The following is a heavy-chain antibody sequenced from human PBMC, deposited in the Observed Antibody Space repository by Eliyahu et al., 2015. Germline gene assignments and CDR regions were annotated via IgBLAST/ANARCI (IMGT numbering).Heavy chain of an antibody. J-gene: IGHJ3*02. CDR3: ARGNFFDI. CDR1: GFTLSIYD. CDR2: IGTAGDT. V-gene: IGHV3-13*01. Sequence: EVQLVESGGGLVQPGGSXRLXCAASGFTLSIYDMPWVRQPTGKGLEWLSVIGTAGDTYYRDSVKGRFTISREDAKNSLYLQINSLTAGDTAVYYCARGNFFDIWGQGTVVTVSS.